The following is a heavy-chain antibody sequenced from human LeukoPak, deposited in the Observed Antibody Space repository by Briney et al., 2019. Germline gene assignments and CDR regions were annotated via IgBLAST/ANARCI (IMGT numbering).Heavy chain of an antibody. V-gene: IGHV4-39*01. D-gene: IGHD3-10*01. CDR3: ARRDYSSGRGDY. J-gene: IGHJ4*02. Sequence: SETLSLTCTVSGGSISSSSYYWGWIRQPPGKGLEWIGSIYYSGSTYYNPSLKSRVTISVDTSKNQFSLKLSSVTAADTAVYYCARRDYSSGRGDYGGQGTLFTVSS. CDR1: GGSISSSSYY. CDR2: IYYSGST.